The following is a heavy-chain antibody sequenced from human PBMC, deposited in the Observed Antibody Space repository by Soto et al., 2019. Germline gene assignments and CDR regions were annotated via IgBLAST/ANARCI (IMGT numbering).Heavy chain of an antibody. CDR1: GYSFTSYR. J-gene: IGHJ6*02. CDR2: IYPGDSDT. V-gene: IGHV5-51*01. Sequence: GESLKISCKGSGYSFTSYRIGWVRQMPGKGLEWMGIIYPGDSDTRYSPSFQGQVTISVDKSISTAYLQWSSLKASDTAMYYCARQKDDFWSGYYAYYGMDVWGQGTTVTVSS. CDR3: ARQKDDFWSGYYAYYGMDV. D-gene: IGHD3-3*01.